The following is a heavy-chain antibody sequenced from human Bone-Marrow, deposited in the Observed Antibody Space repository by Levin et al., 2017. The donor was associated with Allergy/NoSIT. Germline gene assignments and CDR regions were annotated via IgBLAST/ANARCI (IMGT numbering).Heavy chain of an antibody. CDR2: ISWNSGSI. D-gene: IGHD6-19*01. J-gene: IGHJ4*02. CDR1: GFTFDDYA. Sequence: GGSLRLSCAASGFTFDDYAMHWVRQAPGKGLEWVSGISWNSGSIGYADSVKGRFTISRDNAKNSLYLQMNSLRAEDTALYYCAKDRSVAGMLSSRFDYWGQGTLVTVSS. CDR3: AKDRSVAGMLSSRFDY. V-gene: IGHV3-9*01.